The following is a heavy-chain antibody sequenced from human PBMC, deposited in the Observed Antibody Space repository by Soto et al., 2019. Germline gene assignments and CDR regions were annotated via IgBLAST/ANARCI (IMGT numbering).Heavy chain of an antibody. V-gene: IGHV1-18*01. J-gene: IGHJ4*02. CDR1: GYTFTSYG. CDR2: ISGDNGNT. CDR3: ARDHVVVTAKVDY. Sequence: QVQLVQSGAEVKKPGASGKVSCKASGYTFTSYGISWVRQAPGQGLEWMGWISGDNGNTNYAQKLQGRVTMTTDTATSTAYMELRSLRSDAPAVYYCARDHVVVTAKVDYWGQGTLFTVSS. D-gene: IGHD2-21*02.